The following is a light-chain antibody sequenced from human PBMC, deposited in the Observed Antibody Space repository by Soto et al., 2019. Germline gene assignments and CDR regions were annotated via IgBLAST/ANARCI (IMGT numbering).Light chain of an antibody. CDR3: TSCSSSNTPV. Sequence: SALTQPGSVSGSPGQSITISCTGSSSDVDGYNCVSWYRQHPGKAPKLMIYEVSNRPSGVSNRFSGSKSGNTASLTISGLQAEDEADYYCTSCSSSNTPVFGTGTKVTVL. J-gene: IGLJ1*01. CDR1: SSDVDGYNC. V-gene: IGLV2-14*01. CDR2: EVS.